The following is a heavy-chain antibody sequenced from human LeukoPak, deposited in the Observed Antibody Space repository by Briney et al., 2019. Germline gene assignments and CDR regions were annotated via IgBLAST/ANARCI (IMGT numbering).Heavy chain of an antibody. Sequence: PSETLSLTCAVYGGSFSGYYWSWIRQPPGKGLEWIGEINHSGSTNYNPSLKSRVTISVDTSKNQFSLKLSSVTAADTAVYYCARGPYYYGSGSYYRVRSYFDYWGQGALVAVSS. CDR3: ARGPYYYGSGSYYRVRSYFDY. V-gene: IGHV4-34*01. CDR2: INHSGST. J-gene: IGHJ4*02. CDR1: GGSFSGYY. D-gene: IGHD3-10*01.